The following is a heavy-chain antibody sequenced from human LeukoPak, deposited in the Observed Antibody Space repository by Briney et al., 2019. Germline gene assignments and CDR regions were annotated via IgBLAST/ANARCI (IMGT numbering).Heavy chain of an antibody. CDR1: GFTFSNHA. CDR2: ISNGNT. V-gene: IGHV3-23*01. J-gene: IGHJ5*02. D-gene: IGHD2-21*02. CDR3: VREAGYCASVCLKSNWFDP. Sequence: GGSLRLFCAASGFTFSNHAMSWVRQPPGKGLEWVAAISNGNTYYADSVRGRFTISRDDSRNMVYLQMNSPRDEDTALYYCVREAGYCASVCLKSNWFDPWGQGTLVTVSS.